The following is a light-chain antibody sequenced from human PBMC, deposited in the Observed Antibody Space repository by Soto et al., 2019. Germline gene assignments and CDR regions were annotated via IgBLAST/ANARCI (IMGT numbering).Light chain of an antibody. CDR2: GAS. CDR1: QSVRNRF. J-gene: IGKJ4*01. V-gene: IGKV3-20*01. Sequence: EIVLTQSPGTLSLSPGERATLSCRASQSVRNRFLAWYRQKPGQAPRLLIYGASTRAIGIPDRFSGSGSGTDFTLTISRLEPEDFAVYFCQQYGSSPRLFGGGPRVEIK. CDR3: QQYGSSPRL.